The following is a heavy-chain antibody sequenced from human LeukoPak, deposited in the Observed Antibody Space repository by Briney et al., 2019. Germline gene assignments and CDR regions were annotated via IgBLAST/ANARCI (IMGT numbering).Heavy chain of an antibody. CDR3: ARIAVAAYPYYFDY. D-gene: IGHD6-19*01. CDR2: IYYSGST. Sequence: SQTLSLTCTVAGGSISSGGYYWSWIRQHPGKGLEWIGYIYYSGSTYYNPSLKSRVTISVDTSKNQFSLKLSSVTAADTAVYYCARIAVAAYPYYFDYWGQGTLVTVSS. V-gene: IGHV4-31*03. J-gene: IGHJ4*02. CDR1: GGSISSGGYY.